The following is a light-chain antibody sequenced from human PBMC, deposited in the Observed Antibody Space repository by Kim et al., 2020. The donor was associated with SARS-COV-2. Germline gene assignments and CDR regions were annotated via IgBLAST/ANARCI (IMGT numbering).Light chain of an antibody. J-gene: IGLJ2*01. CDR3: QSYDSNLSVV. V-gene: IGLV1-40*01. CDR2: GNS. CDR1: SSNSGAGYD. Sequence: GQRVTIACTGSSSNSGAGYDVHWYQQRAGTAPKLRSYGNSNRPSGVPDRFSGSKSGTVAALSITGRQAEDEADYCCQSYDSNLSVVFGGVTQLAVL.